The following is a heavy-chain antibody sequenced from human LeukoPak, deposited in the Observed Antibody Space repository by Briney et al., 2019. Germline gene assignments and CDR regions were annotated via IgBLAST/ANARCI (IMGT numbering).Heavy chain of an antibody. CDR3: LRGEYYSSSGMDI. V-gene: IGHV3-30*03. CDR2: ISSDGSND. Sequence: GRSLRLSCAASGFTLSHYGMHWVRPAPGQGLEWVAAISSDGSNDHFGDSLKGRSPISSGQSQNTLYLQMNRLRVEDTAVYYCLRGEYYSSSGMDICGQGTTGTVSS. CDR1: GFTLSHYG. J-gene: IGHJ6*02. D-gene: IGHD3-10*01.